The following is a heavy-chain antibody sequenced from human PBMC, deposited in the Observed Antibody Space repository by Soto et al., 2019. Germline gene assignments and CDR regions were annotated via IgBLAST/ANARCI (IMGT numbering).Heavy chain of an antibody. D-gene: IGHD3-10*01. V-gene: IGHV4-4*07. Sequence: PETLSLTCTVSGGSISSYYWSWIRQPSGKGLEWIGRIYTSGSTNYNPSLKSRVTMSVDTSKNQFSLKLSSVTAADTAVYYCARDLKFGQADYWGQGSQVTVSS. CDR3: ARDLKFGQADY. CDR2: IYTSGST. J-gene: IGHJ4*02. CDR1: GGSISSYY.